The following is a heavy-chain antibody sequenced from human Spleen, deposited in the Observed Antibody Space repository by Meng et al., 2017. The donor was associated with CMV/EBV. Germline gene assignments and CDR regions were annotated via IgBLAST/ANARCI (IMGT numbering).Heavy chain of an antibody. V-gene: IGHV1-46*01. CDR1: GYTFTSYY. CDR2: INPSGGST. Sequence: ASVKVSCQASGYTFTSYYMHWVRQAPGQGLEWMGIINPSGGSTSYAQKFQGRVTMTRDTSTSTVYMELSSLRSEDTAVYYCAKGYGSGYYYYVMDVWGQGTTVTVSS. CDR3: AKGYGSGYYYYVMDV. D-gene: IGHD3-10*01. J-gene: IGHJ6*02.